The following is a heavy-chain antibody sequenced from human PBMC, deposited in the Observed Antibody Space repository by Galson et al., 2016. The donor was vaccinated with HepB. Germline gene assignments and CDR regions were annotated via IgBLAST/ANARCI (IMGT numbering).Heavy chain of an antibody. CDR1: GFTFSNYS. Sequence: SLRLSCAASGFTFSNYSMNWVRQAPGKGLEWVSAISSSGRYIFYADSVKGRFTISRDNAKNSLYLQMNSLRAEDTAVYYCAREKRYGDYENGMDVWGHGTTVTVSS. D-gene: IGHD4-17*01. V-gene: IGHV3-21*01. J-gene: IGHJ6*02. CDR3: AREKRYGDYENGMDV. CDR2: ISSSGRYI.